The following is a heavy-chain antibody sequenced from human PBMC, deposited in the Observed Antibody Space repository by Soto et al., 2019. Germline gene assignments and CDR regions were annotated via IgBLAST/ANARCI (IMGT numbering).Heavy chain of an antibody. Sequence: QVQLVQSGAEVKKPGASMKVSCKASGYTFTSYNIHWVRQAPGQGLEWVGMINPRGFFTTYAQKFRGRVTMTGDTSTSVVYMELTNLRSEDTAMYYCARAAGRFGDLFWFDPWGQGTLVSVSS. CDR1: GYTFTSYN. CDR3: ARAAGRFGDLFWFDP. D-gene: IGHD3-10*01. V-gene: IGHV1-46*01. J-gene: IGHJ5*02. CDR2: INPRGFFT.